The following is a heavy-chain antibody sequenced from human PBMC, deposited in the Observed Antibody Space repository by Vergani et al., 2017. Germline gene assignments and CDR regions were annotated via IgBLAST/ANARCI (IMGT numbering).Heavy chain of an antibody. Sequence: QVQLVESGGGVVQPGRSLRLSCAASGFTFSTYSMHWVRQAPGKGLECVAVISSDGTTKYYAGSVKGRFTISRDNSKNTLYLQMNSLRTEDTAVYYCARDRENDYNDLDYWGQGTLVTVSS. CDR2: ISSDGTTK. D-gene: IGHD5-24*01. J-gene: IGHJ4*02. V-gene: IGHV3-30-3*01. CDR3: ARDRENDYNDLDY. CDR1: GFTFSTYS.